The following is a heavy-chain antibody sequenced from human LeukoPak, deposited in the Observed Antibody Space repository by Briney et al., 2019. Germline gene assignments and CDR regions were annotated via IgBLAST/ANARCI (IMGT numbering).Heavy chain of an antibody. CDR1: GGSISSSSYY. D-gene: IGHD3-22*01. V-gene: IGHV4-39*07. Sequence: PSETLSLTCTVSGGSISSSSYYWGWIRQPPGKGLEWIGSIYYSGSTYYNPSLKSRVTISVDTSKNQFSLKLSSVTAADTAVYYRARGYYDSSAYTLHSYYFDYWGQGTLVTVSS. CDR2: IYYSGST. J-gene: IGHJ4*02. CDR3: ARGYYDSSAYTLHSYYFDY.